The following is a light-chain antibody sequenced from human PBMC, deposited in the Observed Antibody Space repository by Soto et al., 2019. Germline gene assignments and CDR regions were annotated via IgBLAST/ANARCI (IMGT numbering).Light chain of an antibody. CDR2: EVS. J-gene: IGLJ2*01. CDR3: SSYSSSSTRRV. CDR1: SSDVGGYNS. Sequence: QSVLTQPASVSVSPGQSITISCTGTSSDVGGYNSVSWYQQYPGKAPKLMIYEVSNRPSGISTRFSGSKSGNTASLTISGLQAEDEADYYCSSYSSSSTRRVFGGGTKVTVL. V-gene: IGLV2-14*01.